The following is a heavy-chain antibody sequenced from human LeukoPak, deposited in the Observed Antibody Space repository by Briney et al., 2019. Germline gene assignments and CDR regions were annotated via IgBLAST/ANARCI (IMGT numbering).Heavy chain of an antibody. CDR2: IYYSGST. V-gene: IGHV4-39*07. D-gene: IGHD1-1*01. CDR3: ARGSNWNYYYYYMDV. CDR1: GGSISSSSYY. J-gene: IGHJ6*03. Sequence: SETLSLTCTVSGGSISSSSYYWGWIRQPPGKGLEWIGSIYYSGSTYYNPSLKSRVTISVDTSKNQFSLKLSSVTAADTAVYYCARGSNWNYYYYYMDVWGKGTTVTVSS.